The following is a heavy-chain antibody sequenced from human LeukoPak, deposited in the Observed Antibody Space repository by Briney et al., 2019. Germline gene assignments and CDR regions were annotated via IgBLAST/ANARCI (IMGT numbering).Heavy chain of an antibody. CDR1: GFTFSNDA. V-gene: IGHV3-30*04. J-gene: IGHJ4*02. CDR2: ISYDGNNK. CDR3: ARGARKGDDYGGFFDF. D-gene: IGHD4-23*01. Sequence: GGSLRLSCAASGFTFSNDAMSWVRQAPGKGLEWVSVISYDGNNKDYADSVRGRFTISRDNSKSTLYLQMNSLRAEDTTVYFCARGARKGDDYGGFFDFWGQGTLVTVSS.